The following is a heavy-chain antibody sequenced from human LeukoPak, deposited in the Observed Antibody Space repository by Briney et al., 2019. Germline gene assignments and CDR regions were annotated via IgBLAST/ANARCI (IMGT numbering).Heavy chain of an antibody. Sequence: GGSLRLSCAASGFTFSSYWMNWARQAPGEGLEWVSAISGSGEITYYADSVKGRFTISRDNSKNTLYLQMNNARVDDTAVYYCAKEVGYGSPYFDYWGQGTLVTVSS. CDR1: GFTFSSYW. CDR3: AKEVGYGSPYFDY. D-gene: IGHD5-12*01. CDR2: ISGSGEIT. J-gene: IGHJ4*02. V-gene: IGHV3-23*01.